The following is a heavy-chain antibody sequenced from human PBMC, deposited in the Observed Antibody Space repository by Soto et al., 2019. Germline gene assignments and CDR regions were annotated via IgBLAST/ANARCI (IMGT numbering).Heavy chain of an antibody. Sequence: GGSLRLSCAASGFTFSDYYMSWIRQAPGKGLEWVSYISSSGSTIYYADSVKGRFTISRDNAKNSLYLQMNSLRAEDTAVYYCARGDCSGGSCYSNYYYYYMDVWGKGTTVTVSS. CDR3: ARGDCSGGSCYSNYYYYYMDV. CDR1: GFTFSDYY. J-gene: IGHJ6*03. CDR2: ISSSGSTI. V-gene: IGHV3-11*01. D-gene: IGHD2-15*01.